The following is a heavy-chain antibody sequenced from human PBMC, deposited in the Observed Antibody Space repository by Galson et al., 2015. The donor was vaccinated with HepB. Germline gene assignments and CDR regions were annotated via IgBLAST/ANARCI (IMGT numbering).Heavy chain of an antibody. CDR2: FDSEDGET. Sequence: SVKVSCKVSGYTLTELSMHWVRQAPGKGLEWMGGFDSEDGETIYAQKFQGRVTMTEDTSTDTAYMELSSLRSEDTAVYYCATDGAYCSSTSCHRFDYWGQGTLVTVSS. D-gene: IGHD2-2*01. CDR1: GYTLTELS. J-gene: IGHJ4*02. V-gene: IGHV1-24*01. CDR3: ATDGAYCSSTSCHRFDY.